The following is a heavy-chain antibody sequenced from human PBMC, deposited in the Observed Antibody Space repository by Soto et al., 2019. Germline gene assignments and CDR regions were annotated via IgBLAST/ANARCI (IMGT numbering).Heavy chain of an antibody. D-gene: IGHD4-4*01. CDR3: TQEHSNYPYNWFDP. CDR2: IDSGGGST. Sequence: EVQLLVSGGGSVQPGGSLRLSCAASGFSFSNYAMSWVRQAPGTGLECVSAIDSGGGSTYYAASVKGRFSISRDNSLHTLYLQMNSLRAEDTAIYSCTQEHSNYPYNWFDPWGQGTLVTVSS. V-gene: IGHV3-23*01. J-gene: IGHJ5*02. CDR1: GFSFSNYA.